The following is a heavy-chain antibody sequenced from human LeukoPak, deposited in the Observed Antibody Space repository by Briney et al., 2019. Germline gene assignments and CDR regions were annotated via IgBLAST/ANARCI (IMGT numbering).Heavy chain of an antibody. CDR2: IIPILGIA. D-gene: IGHD6-13*01. J-gene: IGHJ5*02. V-gene: IGHV1-69*04. Sequence: ASVKVSCKASGGTFSSYAISWVRQAPGQGLEWMGRIIPILGIANYAQKFQGRVTITADKSTSTAYMELSSLRSEDTAVYYCARFRPVGIAAAGVSWFDPWGQGTLVTVSS. CDR3: ARFRPVGIAAAGVSWFDP. CDR1: GGTFSSYA.